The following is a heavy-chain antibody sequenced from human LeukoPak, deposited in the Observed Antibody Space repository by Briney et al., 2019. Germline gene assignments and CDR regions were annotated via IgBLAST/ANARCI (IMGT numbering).Heavy chain of an antibody. CDR2: IKSDGSEK. Sequence: GGSLRLSCAASGFTFSRYAMSWVRQAPGKGLEWVANIKSDGSEKYYLDSVKGRFTISRDNAKNSLYLQMNSLRAEDSAVYYCARYCTFRTCSGTKFDSWGQGTLVTVSS. V-gene: IGHV3-7*01. CDR1: GFTFSRYA. D-gene: IGHD1-1*01. J-gene: IGHJ4*02. CDR3: ARYCTFRTCSGTKFDS.